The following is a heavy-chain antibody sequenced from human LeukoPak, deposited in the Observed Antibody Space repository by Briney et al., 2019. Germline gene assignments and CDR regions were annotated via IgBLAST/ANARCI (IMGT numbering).Heavy chain of an antibody. CDR1: GFTFSSYG. J-gene: IGHJ4*02. D-gene: IGHD2-2*01. CDR3: AKDLIRYCSSTSCYSPDY. Sequence: GGSLRLSCAASGFTFSSYGMHWVRQAPGKGLEWVAVISYDGSNKYYADSVKGRFTISRDNSKNTLYLQMNSLRAEDTAVYYCAKDLIRYCSSTSCYSPDYWGQGTLVTVSS. CDR2: ISYDGSNK. V-gene: IGHV3-30*18.